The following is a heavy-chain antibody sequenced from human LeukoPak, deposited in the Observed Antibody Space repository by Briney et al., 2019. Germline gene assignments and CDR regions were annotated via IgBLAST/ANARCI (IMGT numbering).Heavy chain of an antibody. J-gene: IGHJ4*02. V-gene: IGHV3-23*01. CDR1: GFTFSSYA. CDR2: IGNSGANT. Sequence: HPGGSLRLSCAASGFTFSSYAMSWVRQAPGKGLQWASTIGNSGANTYYADSVKGRFTISRDNSKNTLYLQMNSLRAEDTAVYYCANRGKYFFDYWGQGTLVTVSS. CDR3: ANRGKYFFDY. D-gene: IGHD1-14*01.